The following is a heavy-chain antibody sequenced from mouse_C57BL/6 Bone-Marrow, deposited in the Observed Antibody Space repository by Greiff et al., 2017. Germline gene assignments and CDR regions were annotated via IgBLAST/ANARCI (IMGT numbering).Heavy chain of an antibody. V-gene: IGHV1-81*01. D-gene: IGHD2-5*01. CDR2: LYPRSGNT. J-gene: IGHJ4*01. CDR1: GYTFTSYG. Sequence: VQLQESGAELARPGASVQLSCKASGYTFTSYGISWVKQRTGQGLEWIGELYPRSGNTYYTEKFKGKATLTADKSSSTAYMELRSLTSEDSAVYFCARNQSNYDYYAMDYRGQATSVTASS. CDR3: ARNQSNYDYYAMDY.